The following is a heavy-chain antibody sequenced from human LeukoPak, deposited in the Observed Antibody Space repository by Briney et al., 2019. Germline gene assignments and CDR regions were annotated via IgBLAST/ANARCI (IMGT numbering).Heavy chain of an antibody. D-gene: IGHD4-17*01. CDR2: IYHSGNT. CDR3: ASSDPYGGNSVGY. J-gene: IGHJ4*02. V-gene: IGHV4-59*12. Sequence: PSETLSLTCTVSGGSISSDYWSWNRQPPGKGLEWIGYIYHSGNTNYNPSLKSRVTISVDTSKNQFSLKLSSVTAADTAVYYCASSDPYGGNSVGYWGQGTLVTVSS. CDR1: GGSISSDY.